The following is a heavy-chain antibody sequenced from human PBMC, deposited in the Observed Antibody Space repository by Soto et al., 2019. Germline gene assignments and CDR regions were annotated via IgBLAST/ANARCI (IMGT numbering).Heavy chain of an antibody. CDR2: INPGGSIT. J-gene: IGHJ4*02. V-gene: IGHV3-74*01. D-gene: IGHD2-8*01. CDR1: EFTFSSYW. Sequence: EEQLVESGGGLVQPGGSLRLSCAASEFTFSSYWMHWVRQAPGKGLVWVSRINPGGSITTYAASVKGRFTISRDNAKNTLYLQMNSMRGEDTAVYYCATVPTGKYGVWNSWGQGTLVTVSS. CDR3: ATVPTGKYGVWNS.